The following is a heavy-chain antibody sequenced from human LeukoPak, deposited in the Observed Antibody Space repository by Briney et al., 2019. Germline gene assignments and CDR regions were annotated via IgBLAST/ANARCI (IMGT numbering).Heavy chain of an antibody. CDR3: ARDLYYGSGTYVNY. J-gene: IGHJ4*02. CDR1: GYTFTGYY. D-gene: IGHD3-10*01. Sequence: ASVKVSCKASGYTFTGYYMHWVRQAPGQGLEWMGWINPNSGGTNYAQKFQGRVTMTRDTSISTAYMELSSLRSDDTAVYYCARDLYYGSGTYVNYWGQGTLVTVSS. CDR2: INPNSGGT. V-gene: IGHV1-2*02.